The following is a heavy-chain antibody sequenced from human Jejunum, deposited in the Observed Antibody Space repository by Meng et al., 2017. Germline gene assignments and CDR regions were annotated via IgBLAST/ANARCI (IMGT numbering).Heavy chain of an antibody. D-gene: IGHD6-13*01. CDR2: IDYSGTT. J-gene: IGHJ5*02. Sequence: LLLRSSGPGLVCPTEPRPPPCPSPCDSSPRNTYLGARSHRPPGKGLEWIGTIDYSGTTYYKPTLKSLATITLGTSKNQISLKVTSVTAAETAVYYCARYSRYVGWLDPWGQGTLVTVSS. CDR3: ARYSRYVGWLDP. CDR1: CDSSPRNTYL. V-gene: IGHV4-39*07.